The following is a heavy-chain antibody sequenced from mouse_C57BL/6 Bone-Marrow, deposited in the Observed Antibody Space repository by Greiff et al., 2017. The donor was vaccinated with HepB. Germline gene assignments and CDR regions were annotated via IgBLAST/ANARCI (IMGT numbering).Heavy chain of an antibody. CDR1: GFTFSSYA. V-gene: IGHV5-9-1*02. CDR2: ISSGGDYI. CDR3: TRDNWFDY. J-gene: IGHJ2*01. Sequence: EVKLMESGEGLVKPGGSLKLACAASGFTFSSYAMSWVRQTPEKRLEWVAYISSGGDYIYYADTVKGRFTISRDNARNTLYLQMSSLESEDTAMYYCTRDNWFDYWGQGTTLTVSS. D-gene: IGHD4-1*01.